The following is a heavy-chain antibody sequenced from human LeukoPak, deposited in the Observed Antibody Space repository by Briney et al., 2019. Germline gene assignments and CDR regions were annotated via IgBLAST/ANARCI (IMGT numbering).Heavy chain of an antibody. CDR2: IYSGGST. CDR3: ARDRYGDYFDY. CDR1: GFTVSTNY. J-gene: IGHJ4*02. Sequence: GGSLRLSCAASGFTVSTNYMSWVRQAPGKGLEWVSVIYSGGSTDYADSVKGRFTISRDNSKNTLYLQMNSLRAEDTAVYYCARDRYGDYFDYWGQGTRVADSS. V-gene: IGHV3-66*01. D-gene: IGHD4-17*01.